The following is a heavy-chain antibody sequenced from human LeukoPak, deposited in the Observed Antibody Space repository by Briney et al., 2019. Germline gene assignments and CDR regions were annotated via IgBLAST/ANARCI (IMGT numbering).Heavy chain of an antibody. V-gene: IGHV3-30*18. CDR2: SSYDGRKE. CDR3: AKGRSRFDSTWYYFDS. Sequence: GGSLRLSCAASGFTFSSYGMHWVRQTPDKGLEWVAFSSYDGRKEYYTDSVKGRFTISRDNAKNTLYLQMDSLRASDTALFYFAKGRSRFDSTWYYFDSWGQGALVTVSS. J-gene: IGHJ4*02. D-gene: IGHD6-13*01. CDR1: GFTFSSYG.